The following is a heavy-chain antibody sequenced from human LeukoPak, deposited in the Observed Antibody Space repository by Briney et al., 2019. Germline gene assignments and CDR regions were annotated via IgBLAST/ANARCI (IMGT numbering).Heavy chain of an antibody. V-gene: IGHV3-48*03. CDR3: ARDPHDYGDYDWGY. J-gene: IGHJ4*02. Sequence: TGGSLRLSCAASGFTFSSYEMNWVRQAPGKGLEWVSYISSSGSTIYYADSVKGRFTIYRDNAKNSPYLQMNSLRAEDTAVYYCARDPHDYGDYDWGYWGQGTLVTVSS. D-gene: IGHD4-17*01. CDR2: ISSSGSTI. CDR1: GFTFSSYE.